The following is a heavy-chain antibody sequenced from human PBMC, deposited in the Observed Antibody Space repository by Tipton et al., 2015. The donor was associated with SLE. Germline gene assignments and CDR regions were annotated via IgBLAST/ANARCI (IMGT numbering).Heavy chain of an antibody. D-gene: IGHD5-12*01. CDR1: GYSISSGYY. J-gene: IGHJ4*02. V-gene: IGHV4-38-2*01. CDR2: IYHSGST. CDR3: ARQKRGVATITGVWY. Sequence: TLSLTCAVSGYSISSGYYWGWIRQPPGKGLEWIGSIYHSGSTYYNPSLKSRVTISVDTSKNQFSLKLSSVTAADTAVYYCARQKRGVATITGVWYWGQGTLVTVSS.